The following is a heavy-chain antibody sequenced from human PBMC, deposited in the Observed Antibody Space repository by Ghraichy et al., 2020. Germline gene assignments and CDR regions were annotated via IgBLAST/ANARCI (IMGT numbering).Heavy chain of an antibody. CDR3: ARGEDYYDSSGYLVYFDY. CDR1: GFTFSSYS. D-gene: IGHD3-22*01. J-gene: IGHJ4*02. CDR2: ISSGSSTI. Sequence: RGSLRLSCAASGFTFSSYSMNWVRQAPGKGLEWVSYISSGSSTIYYADSVKGRFTISRDYAKNSLYLQMNSLRDEDTAVYYCARGEDYYDSSGYLVYFDYWGQGTLVTVSS. V-gene: IGHV3-48*02.